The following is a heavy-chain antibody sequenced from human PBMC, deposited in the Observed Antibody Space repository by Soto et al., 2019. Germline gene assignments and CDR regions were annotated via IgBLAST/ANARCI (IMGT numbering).Heavy chain of an antibody. CDR2: IIPILGIA. Sequence: GASVTVSCKASGGTFSSYTISWARQAPGQGLEWMGRIIPILGIANYAQKFQGRVTITADKSTSTAYMELSSLRSEDTAVYYCARAIMGIAVAGTRPLDYWGQGTLVTVSS. J-gene: IGHJ4*02. V-gene: IGHV1-69*02. D-gene: IGHD6-19*01. CDR3: ARAIMGIAVAGTRPLDY. CDR1: GGTFSSYT.